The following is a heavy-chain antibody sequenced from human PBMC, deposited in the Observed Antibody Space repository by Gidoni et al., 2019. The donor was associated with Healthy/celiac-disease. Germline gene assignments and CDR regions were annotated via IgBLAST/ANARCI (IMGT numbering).Heavy chain of an antibody. CDR3: ARAGGRGYYDILTGYPTTYFDY. CDR2: IYYSGST. J-gene: IGHJ4*02. D-gene: IGHD3-9*01. Sequence: QVQLQESGPGLVKPSQTLSLTCTVSGGSISSGGSYWSWIRQHPGKGLEWIGYIYYSGSTYYNPSLKSRVTISVDTSKNQFSLKLSSVTAADTAVYYCARAGGRGYYDILTGYPTTYFDYWGQGTLVTVSS. CDR1: GGSISSGGSY. V-gene: IGHV4-31*03.